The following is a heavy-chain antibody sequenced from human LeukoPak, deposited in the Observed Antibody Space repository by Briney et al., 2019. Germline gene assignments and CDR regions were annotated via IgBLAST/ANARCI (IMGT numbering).Heavy chain of an antibody. J-gene: IGHJ3*02. CDR1: GYTLTELS. V-gene: IGHV1-24*01. CDR2: FDPEDGET. CDR3: ATGYYDSSGYYFNAFDI. Sequence: ASVKVSCKVSGYTLTELSMHWVRQAPGKGLEWMERFDPEDGETIYAQKFQGRVTMTEDTSTDTAYMELSSLRSEDTAVYYCATGYYDSSGYYFNAFDIWGQGTMVTVSS. D-gene: IGHD3-22*01.